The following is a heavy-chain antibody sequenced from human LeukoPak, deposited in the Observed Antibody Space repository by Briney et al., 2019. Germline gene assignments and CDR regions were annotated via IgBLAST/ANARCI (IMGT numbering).Heavy chain of an antibody. V-gene: IGHV1-46*01. Sequence: ASVKVSCKASGYTFTSYYMHWVRQAPGQGLEWMGIINPSGGSTSYAQKFQGRVTMTRDTSTSTVHMELSSLRSEDTAVYYYARETPLPAAMATPFDYWGQGTLVTVSS. CDR3: ARETPLPAAMATPFDY. CDR1: GYTFTSYY. J-gene: IGHJ4*02. D-gene: IGHD5-18*01. CDR2: INPSGGST.